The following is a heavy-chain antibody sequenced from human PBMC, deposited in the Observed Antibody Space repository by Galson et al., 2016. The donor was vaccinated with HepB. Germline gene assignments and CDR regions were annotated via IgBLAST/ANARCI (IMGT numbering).Heavy chain of an antibody. CDR2: INSDGRRT. CDR1: GLRFSRYW. Sequence: SLRLSCAASGLRFSRYWMHWVRQAPGKGLVGVSRINSDGRRTTYADSVKGRFTISRDNAKNTLYLQMNSLRVEDTAVYYCARLSDDSTWDVDVWGRGTTVTVPS. CDR3: ARLSDDSTWDVDV. J-gene: IGHJ6*02. D-gene: IGHD6-13*01. V-gene: IGHV3-74*01.